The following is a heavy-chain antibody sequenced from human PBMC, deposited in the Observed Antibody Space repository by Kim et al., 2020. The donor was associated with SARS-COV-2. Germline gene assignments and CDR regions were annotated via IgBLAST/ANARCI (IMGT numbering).Heavy chain of an antibody. CDR3: ARDLRVYYYDSSGYLGY. J-gene: IGHJ4*02. CDR1: GYTFTSYG. CDR2: ISAYNGNT. V-gene: IGHV1-18*04. D-gene: IGHD3-22*01. Sequence: ASVKVSCKASGYTFTSYGISWVRQAPGQGLEWMGWISAYNGNTNYAQKLQGRVTMTTDTSTSTAYMELRSLRSDDTAVYYCARDLRVYYYDSSGYLGYWGQGTLVTVSS.